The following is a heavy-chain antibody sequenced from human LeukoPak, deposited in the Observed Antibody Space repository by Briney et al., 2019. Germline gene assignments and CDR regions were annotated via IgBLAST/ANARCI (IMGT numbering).Heavy chain of an antibody. CDR1: GGTFSSYA. D-gene: IGHD3-22*01. Sequence: SVKVSCKASGGTFSSYAISWVRQAPGQGLEWMGGIIPIFGTANYAQKFQGRVTITADESTSTAYMELSSLRSEDTAVYYCARGGVYYYDSSGYYPPYYYGMDVWGQGTTVTVSS. CDR2: IIPIFGTA. J-gene: IGHJ6*02. CDR3: ARGGVYYYDSSGYYPPYYYGMDV. V-gene: IGHV1-69*13.